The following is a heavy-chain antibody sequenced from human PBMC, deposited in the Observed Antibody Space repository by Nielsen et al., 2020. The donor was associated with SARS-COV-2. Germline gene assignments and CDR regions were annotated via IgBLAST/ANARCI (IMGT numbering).Heavy chain of an antibody. CDR3: AKVAPTYIAAAAANY. J-gene: IGHJ4*02. CDR2: INSAGDVT. V-gene: IGHV3-23*01. D-gene: IGHD6-13*01. Sequence: GESLKISCAASGFTFRNYAMSWVRQAPGKGLEWVSSINSAGDVTYYTGSVKGRFTVSRDNSKSIVYLQMHSLRVEDSALYYCAKVAPTYIAAAAANYWGQGIVVTVSS. CDR1: GFTFRNYA.